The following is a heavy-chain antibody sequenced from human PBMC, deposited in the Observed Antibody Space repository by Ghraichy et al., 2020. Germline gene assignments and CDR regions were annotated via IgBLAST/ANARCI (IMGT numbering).Heavy chain of an antibody. D-gene: IGHD5-18*01. J-gene: IGHJ6*02. CDR3: ARRWGRPRYSYGDMNYYYYGMDV. CDR2: INHSGST. Sequence: SETLSLTCAVYSGSFSGYYWSWIRQPPGKGLEWIGEINHSGSTNYNPSLKSRVTISVDTSKNQFSLKLSSVTAADTAVYYCARRWGRPRYSYGDMNYYYYGMDVWGQGTTVTVSS. V-gene: IGHV4-34*01. CDR1: SGSFSGYY.